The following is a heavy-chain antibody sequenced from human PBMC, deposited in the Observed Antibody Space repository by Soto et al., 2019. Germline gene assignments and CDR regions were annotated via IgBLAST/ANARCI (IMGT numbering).Heavy chain of an antibody. CDR1: GASISSYY. CDR3: ARGQRFSDWFDP. D-gene: IGHD3-3*01. Sequence: SETLSLTCTVSGASISSYYWNWIRQSPGMRLEWSGYINSSGATKYNPSLKSRVTLSVDTSKNQFSLRLTSVTAADTAVYYCARGQRFSDWFDPWGQGTLVTVSS. V-gene: IGHV4-59*12. J-gene: IGHJ5*02. CDR2: INSSGAT.